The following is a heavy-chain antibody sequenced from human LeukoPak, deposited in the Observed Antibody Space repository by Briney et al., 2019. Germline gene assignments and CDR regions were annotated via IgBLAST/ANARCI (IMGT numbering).Heavy chain of an antibody. CDR1: GGSFSGYY. CDR2: INHSGST. CDR3: ARGSPYSSSWNYYYYMDV. J-gene: IGHJ6*03. D-gene: IGHD6-13*01. V-gene: IGHV4-34*01. Sequence: SETLSLTCAVYGGSFSGYYWSWIRQPPGKGLEWIGEINHSGSTNYNPSLKSRVTISVDTSKNQSSLKLSSVTAADTAVYYCARGSPYSSSWNYYYYMDVWGKGTTVTVSS.